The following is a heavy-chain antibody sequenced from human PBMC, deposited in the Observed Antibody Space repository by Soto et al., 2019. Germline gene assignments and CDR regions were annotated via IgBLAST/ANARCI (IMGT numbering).Heavy chain of an antibody. V-gene: IGHV1-46*01. J-gene: IGHJ4*02. CDR2: INPSGGST. CDR3: ARAQLTRITMIVVVPIGNYFDY. Sequence: ASVKVSCKASGYTFTSYYMHWVRQAPGQGLEWMGIINPSGGSTSYAQKFQGRVTMTRDTSTSTVYMELSSLRSEDTAVYYCARAQLTRITMIVVVPIGNYFDYWGQGTLVTVSS. D-gene: IGHD3-22*01. CDR1: GYTFTSYY.